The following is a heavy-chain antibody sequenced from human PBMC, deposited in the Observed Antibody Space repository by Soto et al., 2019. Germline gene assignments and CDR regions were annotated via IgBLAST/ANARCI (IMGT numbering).Heavy chain of an antibody. CDR3: ARGGGEERGVLMVYAIGY. J-gene: IGHJ4*02. V-gene: IGHV4-34*01. D-gene: IGHD2-8*01. Sequence: QVQLQQWGAGLLKPSETLSLTCAVYGGSFSGYYWSWIRQPPGKGLEWIGEINHSGSTNYNPSLKRRVTISVDTSMTQFSLKLSSVTAADTAVYYCARGGGEERGVLMVYAIGYWGQGTLVTVSS. CDR2: INHSGST. CDR1: GGSFSGYY.